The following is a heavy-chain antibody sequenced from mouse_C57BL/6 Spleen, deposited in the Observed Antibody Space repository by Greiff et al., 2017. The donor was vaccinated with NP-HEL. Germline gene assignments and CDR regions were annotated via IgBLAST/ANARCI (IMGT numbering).Heavy chain of an antibody. CDR1: GYSFTSYY. D-gene: IGHD2-1*01. Sequence: VMLVESGPELVKPGASVKISCKASGYSFTSYYIHWVKQRPGQGLEWIGWIYPGSGNTKYNEKFKGKATLTADTSSSTAYMQLSSLTSEDSAVYYCARERALYGNYFDYWGQGTTLTVSS. V-gene: IGHV1-66*01. CDR2: IYPGSGNT. CDR3: ARERALYGNYFDY. J-gene: IGHJ2*01.